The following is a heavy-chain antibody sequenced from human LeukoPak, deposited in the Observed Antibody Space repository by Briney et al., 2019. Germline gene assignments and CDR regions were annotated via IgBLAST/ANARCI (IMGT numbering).Heavy chain of an antibody. CDR3: ARDRAPLSIAVAGTSDY. Sequence: AGGSRSFSGEAPGLTFRSYAMPWVRQAPAKGLDGGAVISYDGSNKYYADSVKGRFTISRDNSKNTLYLQMNSLRAEDTAVYYCARDRAPLSIAVAGTSDYWGQGTLVTVSS. J-gene: IGHJ4*02. CDR2: ISYDGSNK. D-gene: IGHD6-19*01. V-gene: IGHV3-30-3*01. CDR1: GLTFRSYA.